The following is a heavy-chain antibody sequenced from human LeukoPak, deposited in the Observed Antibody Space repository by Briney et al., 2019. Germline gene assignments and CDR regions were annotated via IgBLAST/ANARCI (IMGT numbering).Heavy chain of an antibody. J-gene: IGHJ4*02. CDR1: GGSISTYY. D-gene: IGHD3-16*01. V-gene: IGHV4-59*01. CDR3: ARGRYGWLPFDY. CDR2: IYYTGST. Sequence: SETLSLTCTVSGGSISTYYWSWIRQPPGKGLEWIGNIYYTGSTIYNPSLESRVTMSVDTSENQLFLNLTSVTAADTAVYYCARGRYGWLPFDYWGQGTLVTVSS.